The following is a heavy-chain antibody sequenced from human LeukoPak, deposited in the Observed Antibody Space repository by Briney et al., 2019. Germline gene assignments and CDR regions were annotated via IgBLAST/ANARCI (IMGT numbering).Heavy chain of an antibody. CDR3: AIDPEGIAAAVIDY. D-gene: IGHD6-13*01. CDR2: ISYDGSNK. V-gene: IGHV3-30*04. J-gene: IGHJ4*02. CDR1: GFTFSSYA. Sequence: GGSLRLSCVASGFTFSSYAMHWVRQAPGKGLEWVAVISYDGSNKYYADSVKGRFTISRDNSKNTLYLQMNSLRAEDTAVYYCAIDPEGIAAAVIDYWGQGTLVTVSS.